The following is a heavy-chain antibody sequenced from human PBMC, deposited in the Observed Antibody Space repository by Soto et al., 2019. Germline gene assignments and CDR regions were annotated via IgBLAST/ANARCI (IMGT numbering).Heavy chain of an antibody. CDR3: ARARLRSYYFDY. CDR1: GGSISSGGYY. D-gene: IGHD4-17*01. J-gene: IGHJ4*02. CDR2: IYYSGST. Sequence: QVQLQESGPGLVKPSQTLSLTCTVSGGSISSGGYYWSWIRQHPGKGLEWIGYIYYSGSTYYNPSLKSRVTISVATSKNRFSLKLSSVTAADTAVYYCARARLRSYYFDYWGQGTLVTVSS. V-gene: IGHV4-31*03.